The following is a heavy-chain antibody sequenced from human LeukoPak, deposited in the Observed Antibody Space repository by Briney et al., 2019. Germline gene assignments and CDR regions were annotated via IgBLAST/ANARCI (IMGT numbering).Heavy chain of an antibody. CDR3: AKDRRDLGFDY. CDR2: ISYDGSNK. J-gene: IGHJ4*02. CDR1: GFTFSSYG. D-gene: IGHD7-27*01. Sequence: GGCLRLSCAASGFTFSSYGMHWVRQAPGKGLEWVAVISYDGSNKYYADSVKGRFTISRDNSKNTLYLQMNSLRAEDTAVYYCAKDRRDLGFDYWGQGTLVTVSS. V-gene: IGHV3-30*18.